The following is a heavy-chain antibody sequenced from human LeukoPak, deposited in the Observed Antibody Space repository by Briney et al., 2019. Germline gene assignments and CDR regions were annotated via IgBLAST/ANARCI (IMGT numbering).Heavy chain of an antibody. Sequence: PSETLSPTCTVSGGSISSYCWSWIRQPPGKGLEWIGYIYYSGSTNYNPSLKSRVTISVDTSKNQFSLKLSSVTAADTAVYYCAREPESGSYNDYWGQGTLVTVSS. CDR1: GGSISSYC. D-gene: IGHD3-10*01. CDR3: AREPESGSYNDY. CDR2: IYYSGST. J-gene: IGHJ4*02. V-gene: IGHV4-59*01.